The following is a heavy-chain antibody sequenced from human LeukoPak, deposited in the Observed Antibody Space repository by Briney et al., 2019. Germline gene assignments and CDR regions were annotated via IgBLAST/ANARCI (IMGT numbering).Heavy chain of an antibody. Sequence: SETLSLTCAVYGGSFSGYYWSWIRQPPGKGLEWIGEINHSGSTNYNPSLKSRVTISVDTSKNQFSLKLSSVTAADTAVYYCARGKSIAARPRNGPASVRNWFDPWGQGTLVTVSS. CDR2: INHSGST. CDR1: GGSFSGYY. V-gene: IGHV4-34*01. D-gene: IGHD6-6*01. J-gene: IGHJ5*02. CDR3: ARGKSIAARPRNGPASVRNWFDP.